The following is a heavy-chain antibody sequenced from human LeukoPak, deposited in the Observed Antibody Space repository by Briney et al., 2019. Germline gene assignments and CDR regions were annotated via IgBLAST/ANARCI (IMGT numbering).Heavy chain of an antibody. V-gene: IGHV1-69*05. CDR1: GGTFSSYA. CDR3: ARDFVITMVRGGQVGFDY. J-gene: IGHJ4*02. D-gene: IGHD3-10*01. CDR2: IIPIFGTA. Sequence: ASVKVSCKASGGTFSSYAISWVRQAPGQGLEWMGGIIPIFGTANYAQKFQGRVTITTDESTSTAYMELSSLRSEDTAVYYCARDFVITMVRGGQVGFDYWGQGTLVTVSS.